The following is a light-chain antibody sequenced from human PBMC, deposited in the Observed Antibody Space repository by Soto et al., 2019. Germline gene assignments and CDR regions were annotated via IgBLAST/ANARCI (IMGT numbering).Light chain of an antibody. Sequence: QSVLTQPPSVSAAPGQKVTISCSGSSSNIGNNYLSWYQQLPGTAPKLLIYDNNQRPSGIPDRFSGSKSGTSATLGITGLQTGDEADYYCGTWDNSLSAYVFGTGTKLT. V-gene: IGLV1-51*01. CDR2: DNN. J-gene: IGLJ1*01. CDR3: GTWDNSLSAYV. CDR1: SSNIGNNY.